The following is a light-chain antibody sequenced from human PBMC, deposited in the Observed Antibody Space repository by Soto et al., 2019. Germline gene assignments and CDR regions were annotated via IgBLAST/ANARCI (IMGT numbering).Light chain of an antibody. CDR3: SSYTSSSTGV. CDR2: DVS. J-gene: IGLJ2*01. V-gene: IGLV2-14*01. CDR1: SSDVGGYNY. Sequence: SALTKPASVSGSPGQSITISCTGTSSDVGGYNYVSWYQQHPGKAPKLMIYDVSNRPSGVSNRFSGSKSGNTASLTISGLQAEDEADYYCSSYTSSSTGVFGGGTKLTVL.